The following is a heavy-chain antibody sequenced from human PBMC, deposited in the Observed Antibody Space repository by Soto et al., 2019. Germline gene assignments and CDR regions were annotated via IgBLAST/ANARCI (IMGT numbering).Heavy chain of an antibody. J-gene: IGHJ4*02. V-gene: IGHV4-34*01. CDR2: FNHSGLT. CDR1: GESFRGFY. CDR3: ARGDQGRGRDDFWSGPRGPFDY. Sequence: QVQIQQWGAGLLKPSETLSLTCAVSGESFRGFYWSWIRQPPGKGLEWIGEFNHSGLTNYHPTLKSRVTMSVDTSKNQFSLKVNSVTAADTAVYYCARGDQGRGRDDFWSGPRGPFDYWGQGNLVTVSS. D-gene: IGHD3-3*01.